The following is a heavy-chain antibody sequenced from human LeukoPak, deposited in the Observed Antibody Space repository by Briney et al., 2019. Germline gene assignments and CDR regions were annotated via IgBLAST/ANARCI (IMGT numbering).Heavy chain of an antibody. CDR2: INHSGST. CDR3: ARDNYGGNPL. CDR1: GGSFSGYC. Sequence: KPSETLSLTCAVYGGSFSGYCWSWIRQPPGKGLEWIGEINHSGSTNYNPSLKSRVTISVDTSKNQFSLKLSSVTAADTAVYYCARDNYGGNPLWGQGTMVTVSS. V-gene: IGHV4-34*01. D-gene: IGHD4-23*01. J-gene: IGHJ3*01.